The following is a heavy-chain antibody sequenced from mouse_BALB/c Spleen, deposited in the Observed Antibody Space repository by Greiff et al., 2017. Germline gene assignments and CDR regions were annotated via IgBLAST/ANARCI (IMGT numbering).Heavy chain of an antibody. J-gene: IGHJ4*01. CDR1: GDSITSGY. D-gene: IGHD2-4*01. CDR2: ISYSGST. CDR3: ASIYYDYDGEVGYAMDY. Sequence: VQLQQPGPSLVKPSQTLSLTCSVTGDSITSGYWNWIRKFPGNKLEYMGYISYSGSTYYNPSLKSRISITRDTSKNQYYLQLNSVTTEDTATYYCASIYYDYDGEVGYAMDYWGQGTSVTVSS. V-gene: IGHV3-8*02.